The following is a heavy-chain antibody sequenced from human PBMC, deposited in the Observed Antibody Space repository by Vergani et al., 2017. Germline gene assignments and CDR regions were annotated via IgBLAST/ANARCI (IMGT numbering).Heavy chain of an antibody. CDR3: ARVSFAGVDY. Sequence: QVQLQESGPGLVKPSETLSLTCTVSGYSISSGYYWGWIRQPPGKGLEWIGYIYYSGSTNYNPSLKSRVTISVDTSKNQFSLKLSSVTAADTAVYYCARVSFAGVDYWGQGTLVTVSS. D-gene: IGHD7-27*01. V-gene: IGHV4-38-2*02. J-gene: IGHJ4*02. CDR2: IYYSGST. CDR1: GYSISSGYY.